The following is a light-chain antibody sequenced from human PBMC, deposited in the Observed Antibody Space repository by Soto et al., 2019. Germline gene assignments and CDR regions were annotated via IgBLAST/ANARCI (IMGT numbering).Light chain of an antibody. Sequence: EIVLTQSPATQSSSPGERATLSCRASQSINRHLAWYRQKPGQAPRLLIYDASNRATGIPARFSGSGSGTDFTLTISSLEPEDFGVYYCQQRSNWPPVTFGGGTKVDIK. V-gene: IGKV3-11*01. CDR2: DAS. CDR3: QQRSNWPPVT. CDR1: QSINRH. J-gene: IGKJ4*01.